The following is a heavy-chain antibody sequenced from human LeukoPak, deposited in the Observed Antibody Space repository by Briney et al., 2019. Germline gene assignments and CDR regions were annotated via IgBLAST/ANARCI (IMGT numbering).Heavy chain of an antibody. CDR1: GGSISSSSYY. CDR3: ARLGYCSGGSCYRLAYYYYYMDV. CDR2: IYYSGST. D-gene: IGHD2-15*01. J-gene: IGHJ6*03. Sequence: SETLSLTCTVSGGSISSSSYYWGWIRQPPGKGLEWIGSIYYSGSTYYNPSLKSRVTISVDTSKNQFSLKLSSVTAAGTAVYYCARLGYCSGGSCYRLAYYYYYMDVWGKGTTVTVSS. V-gene: IGHV4-39*01.